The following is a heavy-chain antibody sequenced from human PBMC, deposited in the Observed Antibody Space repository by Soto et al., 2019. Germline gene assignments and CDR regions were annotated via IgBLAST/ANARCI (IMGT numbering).Heavy chain of an antibody. CDR2: IYYTGST. J-gene: IGHJ6*01. V-gene: IGHV4-59*01. CDR3: ARVSPFRSYYGIDV. Sequence: SETLSLTCTVSCGSISGYYWSWIRQPPGKRLEWIGYIYYTGSTNYNPSLKSRVTISVDTSKNQFSLKLSSVTAADTAVYYCARVSPFRSYYGIDVWRQLTTVTAPS. CDR1: CGSISGYY.